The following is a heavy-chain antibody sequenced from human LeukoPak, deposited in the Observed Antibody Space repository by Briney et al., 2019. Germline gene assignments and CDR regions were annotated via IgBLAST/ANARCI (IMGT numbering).Heavy chain of an antibody. V-gene: IGHV4-59*01. J-gene: IGHJ6*03. CDR2: IYYSVDYSGST. D-gene: IGHD3-16*01. CDR3: ARVGLDSHYYVDV. CDR1: GGSISSYY. Sequence: SETLSLTCTVSGGSISSYYWSWIRQPPGKGLEWIGYIYYSVDYSGSTNYNPSLKSRVTISVDTSKNQFSLKLTSVTAADTAVYYCARVGLDSHYYVDVWGKGTTVTVSS.